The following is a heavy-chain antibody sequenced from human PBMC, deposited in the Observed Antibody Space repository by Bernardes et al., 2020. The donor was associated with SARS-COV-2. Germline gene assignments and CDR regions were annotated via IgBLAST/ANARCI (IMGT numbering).Heavy chain of an antibody. J-gene: IGHJ6*02. V-gene: IGHV4-39*01. CDR3: AGGASLAVEAGYGMDV. CDR2: LSYSGNT. Sequence: SETLSLTCTVSGGSITNSAYYWAWIRRAPGKGLEWIGSLSYSGNTYYSPSLKSPVTISGDTSKNQFSLRLNSVTAADTAIYYCAGGASLAVEAGYGMDVWGQGTTVTVSS. CDR1: GGSITNSAYY. D-gene: IGHD3-16*01.